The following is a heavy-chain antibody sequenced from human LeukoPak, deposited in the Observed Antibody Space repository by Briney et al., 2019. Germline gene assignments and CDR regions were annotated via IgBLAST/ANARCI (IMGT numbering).Heavy chain of an antibody. D-gene: IGHD2-2*01. J-gene: IGHJ4*02. Sequence: SGGSLRLSCAASGITFSSNWMHWVRQAPGKGLVWVSRINGDGSVTNYADSVKGRFTISRDNVKNTLYLQMNSLRAEDTAVYYCGSSSSTCCDYWGQGALVTVSS. CDR3: GSSSSTCCDY. CDR2: INGDGSVT. CDR1: GITFSSNW. V-gene: IGHV3-74*01.